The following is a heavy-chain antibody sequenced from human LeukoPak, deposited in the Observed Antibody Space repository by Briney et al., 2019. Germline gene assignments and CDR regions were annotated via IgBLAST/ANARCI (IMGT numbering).Heavy chain of an antibody. Sequence: ASVKVSCKASGYTFTGYYMHWVRQAPGQGLEWMGWINPNSGGTKYAQKFQGRVIMTRDTSISAAYMELSRLRSDDTAVYYCASHYDILTGYHTDHDAFDIWGQGTMVTVSS. CDR3: ASHYDILTGYHTDHDAFDI. D-gene: IGHD3-9*01. V-gene: IGHV1-2*02. CDR2: INPNSGGT. CDR1: GYTFTGYY. J-gene: IGHJ3*02.